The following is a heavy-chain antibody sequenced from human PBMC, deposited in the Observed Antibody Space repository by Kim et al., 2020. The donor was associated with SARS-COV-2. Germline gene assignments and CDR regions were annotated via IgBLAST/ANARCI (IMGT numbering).Heavy chain of an antibody. CDR2: IWYDGSNK. CDR3: AKDPLGGSYYDARDPPTYGMDV. CDR1: GFTFSSYG. Sequence: GGSLRLSCAASGFTFSSYGMHWVRQAPGKGLEWVAVIWYDGSNKYYADSVKGRFTISRDNSKNTLYLQMNSLRAEDTAVYYCAKDPLGGSYYDARDPPTYGMDVWGQGTTVTVTS. D-gene: IGHD1-26*01. V-gene: IGHV3-33*06. J-gene: IGHJ6*02.